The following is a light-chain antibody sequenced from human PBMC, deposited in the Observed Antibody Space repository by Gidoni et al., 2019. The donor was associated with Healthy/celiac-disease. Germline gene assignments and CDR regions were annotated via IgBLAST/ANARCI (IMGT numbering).Light chain of an antibody. CDR3: QQSYSTPSYT. V-gene: IGKV1-39*01. Sequence: IQLTPSPSSLSASVRDRLTITCRASQSISSYLNWYQQKPGKAPQLLIYDASSLQSGVPSRWSGSGSGRDFTLTISSLQPEDFVTYYCQQSYSTPSYTFGQGTKLEIK. J-gene: IGKJ2*01. CDR2: DAS. CDR1: QSISSY.